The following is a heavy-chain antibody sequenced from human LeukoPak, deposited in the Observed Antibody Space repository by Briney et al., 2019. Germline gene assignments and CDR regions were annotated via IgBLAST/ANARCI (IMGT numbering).Heavy chain of an antibody. CDR2: IYYSGST. Sequence: SETLSLTCTVSGGSVRNSDSHLWWIRQPPGKGPEWIASIYYSGSTYYNPSLKSRVTISVDTSNNHFSLNVSSVTAADSAVYYRARHANDIPPDQWGRGTLVTVSS. CDR3: ARHANDIPPDQ. D-gene: IGHD1-1*01. J-gene: IGHJ2*01. V-gene: IGHV4-39*01. CDR1: GGSVRNSDSH.